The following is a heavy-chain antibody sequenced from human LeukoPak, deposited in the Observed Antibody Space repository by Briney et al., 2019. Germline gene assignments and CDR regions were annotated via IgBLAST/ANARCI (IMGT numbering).Heavy chain of an antibody. CDR1: GFTFSSYS. D-gene: IGHD3-22*01. CDR2: ISSSSSYI. CDR3: ARDQAYYYDSSGPNVGDY. V-gene: IGHV3-21*01. J-gene: IGHJ4*02. Sequence: KAGGSLRLSCAASGFTFSSYSMNWVRQAPGKGLEWVSSISSSSSYIYYADSVKGRFTISRDNAKNSLYLQMNSLRAEDTAVYYCARDQAYYYDSSGPNVGDYWGQGTLVTVSS.